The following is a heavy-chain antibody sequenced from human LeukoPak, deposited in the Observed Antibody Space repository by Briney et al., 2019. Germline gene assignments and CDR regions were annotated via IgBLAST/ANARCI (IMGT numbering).Heavy chain of an antibody. D-gene: IGHD2-2*01. CDR3: TRDNIVVVPAAIQIYNWFDP. CDR1: GGSISSGGYY. CDR2: IYYSGST. V-gene: IGHV4-31*03. J-gene: IGHJ5*02. Sequence: SETLSLTCTVSGGSISSGGYYWSWIRQHPGKGLGWIGYIYYSGSTYYNPSLKSRVTISVDTSKNQFSLKLSSVTAADTAVYYCTRDNIVVVPAAIQIYNWFDPWGQGTLVTVSS.